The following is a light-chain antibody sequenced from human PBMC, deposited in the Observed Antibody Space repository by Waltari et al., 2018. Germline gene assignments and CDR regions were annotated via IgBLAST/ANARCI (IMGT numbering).Light chain of an antibody. V-gene: IGLV2-23*02. CDR3: CSYAGTSIYV. CDR1: RIDVESYNL. CDR2: EVN. Sequence: QSALTQPASVSGSPGQSITLSCTGSRIDVESYNLVSWYQQNPGKAHKLIIYEVNKRPSGVSYRFSGSKSGNTASLTISGLQADDEADYYCCSYAGTSIYVFGTGTKVTV. J-gene: IGLJ1*01.